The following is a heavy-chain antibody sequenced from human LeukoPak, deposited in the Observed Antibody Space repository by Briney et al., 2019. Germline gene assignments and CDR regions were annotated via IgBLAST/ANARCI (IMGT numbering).Heavy chain of an antibody. J-gene: IGHJ3*02. CDR1: GYTFTSYY. D-gene: IGHD3-22*01. CDR2: INPSGGST. Sequence: ASVNVSCKASGYTFTSYYMHWVRQAPGQGLEWMGIINPSGGSTSYAQKFQGRVTMTRDTSTSTVYMELSSLRSEDTAVYYCARTYYYDSSGYYYTPGAFDIWGQGTMVTVSS. V-gene: IGHV1-46*01. CDR3: ARTYYYDSSGYYYTPGAFDI.